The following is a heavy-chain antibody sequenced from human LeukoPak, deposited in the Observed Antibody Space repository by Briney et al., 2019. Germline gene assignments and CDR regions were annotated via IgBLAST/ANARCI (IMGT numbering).Heavy chain of an antibody. Sequence: SGPTLVKPTQTLTLTCTFSGFTLSTSGVGVGWIRQPPGKALEWLALIYWNDDKRYSPSLKSRLTITKDTSKNQVVLTMTNMDPVDTATYYCAHRGVYGSGSSGWFDPWGQGTLVTVSS. J-gene: IGHJ5*02. D-gene: IGHD3-10*01. V-gene: IGHV2-5*01. CDR2: IYWNDDK. CDR3: AHRGVYGSGSSGWFDP. CDR1: GFTLSTSGVG.